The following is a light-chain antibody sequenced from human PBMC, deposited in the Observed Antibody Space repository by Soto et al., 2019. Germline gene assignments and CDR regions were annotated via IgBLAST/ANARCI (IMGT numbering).Light chain of an antibody. CDR3: QQYNNWPS. V-gene: IGKV3D-15*01. CDR2: GAS. CDR1: QTVTSSHLAPY. Sequence: EIVLTDSPATLSLSPWEIATLSCRASQTVTSSHLAPYLAWHQQKPGQAPRLLMYGASNRATGIPARFRGSGSGTEFTLTISSLQSEDFALYYCQQYNNWPSFGQATRLEIK. J-gene: IGKJ5*01.